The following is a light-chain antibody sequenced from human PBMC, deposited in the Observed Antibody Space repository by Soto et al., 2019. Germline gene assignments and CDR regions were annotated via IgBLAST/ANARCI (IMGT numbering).Light chain of an antibody. J-gene: IGLJ2*01. Sequence: QSVLTQPAAVSGSPGQSITFSCTGTSSDLGGSDYVSWYQQHPGKAPKLMIYDVSNRPSGVSTRFSGSKSGNTASLTISGLQAEDEADYYCSSSTSISALVFGGGTKLTV. V-gene: IGLV2-14*01. CDR1: SSDLGGSDY. CDR2: DVS. CDR3: SSSTSISALV.